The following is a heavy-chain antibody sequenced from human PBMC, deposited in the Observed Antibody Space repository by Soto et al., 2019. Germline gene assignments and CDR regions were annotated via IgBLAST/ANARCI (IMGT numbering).Heavy chain of an antibody. CDR1: GGSISSGDYY. CDR2: IDSSGST. Sequence: QVQLQESGPGLVKPSQTLSLTCTVSGGSISSGDYYWSWIRQPPGKGLEWVGYIDSSGSTYYNPSLTSRVTISVDTSKNQFSLKLSAVTAADTAVYYCASSHYDILTGPYYFDYWGQGTLVTVSS. CDR3: ASSHYDILTGPYYFDY. J-gene: IGHJ4*02. D-gene: IGHD3-9*01. V-gene: IGHV4-30-4*01.